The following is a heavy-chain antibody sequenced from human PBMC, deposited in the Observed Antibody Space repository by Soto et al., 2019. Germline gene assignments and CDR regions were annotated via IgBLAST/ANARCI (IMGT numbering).Heavy chain of an antibody. CDR2: IYYSGST. CDR1: GGSIRSGGYY. D-gene: IGHD2-2*01. Sequence: SSETLSLTCTVSGGSIRSGGYYWSWIRQHPGKGLEWIGYIYYSGSTYYNPSLKSRVTISVDTAKNQFSLKLSSVTAADTAVYYCARIVVVPAAIEGSNWFDPWGQGTLVTVSS. CDR3: ARIVVVPAAIEGSNWFDP. V-gene: IGHV4-31*03. J-gene: IGHJ5*02.